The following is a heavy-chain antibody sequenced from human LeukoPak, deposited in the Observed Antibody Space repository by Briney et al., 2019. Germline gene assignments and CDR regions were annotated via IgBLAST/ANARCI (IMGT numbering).Heavy chain of an antibody. J-gene: IGHJ4*02. V-gene: IGHV1-46*01. Sequence: ASVKVSCKASGGTFSSYAISWVRQAPGQGLEWMGIINPSGGSTSYAQKFQGRVTMTRDTSTSTVYMELSSLRSEDTAVYYCAISSGRAYDYWGQGTLVTVSS. D-gene: IGHD3-22*01. CDR3: AISSGRAYDY. CDR2: INPSGGST. CDR1: GGTFSSYA.